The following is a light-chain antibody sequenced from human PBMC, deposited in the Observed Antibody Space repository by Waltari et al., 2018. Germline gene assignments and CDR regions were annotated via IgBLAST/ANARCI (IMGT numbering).Light chain of an antibody. CDR3: QVWDSSSDHPYWV. CDR1: NIGSKT. Sequence: SYVLTQPPSVSVAPGKTARITCGGNNIGSKTVHWYQQKPGQAPVLVIYYDSDRPSGIPERFSGSNSGNTATLTSSRVEAGDEADYYCQVWDSSSDHPYWVFGGGTKLTVL. V-gene: IGLV3-21*04. J-gene: IGLJ3*02. CDR2: YDS.